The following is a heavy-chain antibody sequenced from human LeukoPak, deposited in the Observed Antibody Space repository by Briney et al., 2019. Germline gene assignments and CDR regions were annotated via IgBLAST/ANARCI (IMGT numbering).Heavy chain of an antibody. J-gene: IGHJ4*02. CDR1: GFTVSSNY. CDR2: ISSSSSNI. Sequence: GGSLRLSCAASGFTVSSNYMSWVRQAPGKGLEWVSYISSSSSNIYYADSVKGRFTISRDNAKNSLYLQMNSLRAEDTAVYYCARDRIVGVTGRYFDYWGQGNLVTVSS. V-gene: IGHV3-48*04. CDR3: ARDRIVGVTGRYFDY. D-gene: IGHD1-26*01.